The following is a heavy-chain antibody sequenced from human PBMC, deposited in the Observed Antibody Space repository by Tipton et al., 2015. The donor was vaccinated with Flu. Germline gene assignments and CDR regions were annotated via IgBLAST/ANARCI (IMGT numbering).Heavy chain of an antibody. CDR2: INQDGSQT. CDR3: ARGGSRGDY. CDR1: GFTFSSYW. V-gene: IGHV3-7*01. Sequence: SLRLSCAASGFTFSSYWMSWVRQAPGKGPEWVANINQDGSQTYYVDSVKGRFTISRDNGKNSLYLQMNSLRAEDTAVYYCARGGSRGDYWGQGTLVTVSS. D-gene: IGHD3-10*01. J-gene: IGHJ4*02.